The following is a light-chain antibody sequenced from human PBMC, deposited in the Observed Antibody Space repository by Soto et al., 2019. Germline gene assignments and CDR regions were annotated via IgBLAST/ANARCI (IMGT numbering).Light chain of an antibody. V-gene: IGKV3-15*01. J-gene: IGKJ1*01. CDR2: GAS. Sequence: EIVFTQSPVTLSLSPGERATLSCRASQSVRSSYLAWYQQKPGQAPRLLIYGASTRATGIPARFSGSGSGTEFTLTISSLQSEDFAVYYCQQYNNWPPWTFGQGTKVDIK. CDR1: QSVRSSY. CDR3: QQYNNWPPWT.